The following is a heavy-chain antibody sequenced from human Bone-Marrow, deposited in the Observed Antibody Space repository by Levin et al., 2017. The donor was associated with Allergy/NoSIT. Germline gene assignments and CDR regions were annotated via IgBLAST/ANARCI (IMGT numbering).Heavy chain of an antibody. CDR2: ISSRGSTT. CDR3: ARDHYYDSSGYYHYFDL. CDR1: GFSISDYY. V-gene: IGHV3-11*01. Sequence: PGGSLRLSCAASGFSISDYYMTWIRQAPGKGLEWVSYISSRGSTTYYAESVKGRFTISGDNAKNSLYLQMNSLRAEDTAVYYCARDHYYDSSGYYHYFDLWGQGTLVTVSS. J-gene: IGHJ4*02. D-gene: IGHD3-22*01.